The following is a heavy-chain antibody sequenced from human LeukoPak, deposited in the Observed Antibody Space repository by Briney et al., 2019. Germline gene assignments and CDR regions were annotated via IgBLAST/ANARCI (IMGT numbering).Heavy chain of an antibody. V-gene: IGHV5-51*01. J-gene: IGHJ4*02. Sequence: GESLKISCKGSGYSFTSYWIGWVRQMPGKGLEWMGINYPGDSDTRYSPSFQGQVTISADKSISTAYLQWSSLKASDTAMYYCARPYYDFWSGCYSHYYFDYWGQGTLVTVSS. CDR3: ARPYYDFWSGCYSHYYFDY. D-gene: IGHD3-3*01. CDR2: NYPGDSDT. CDR1: GYSFTSYW.